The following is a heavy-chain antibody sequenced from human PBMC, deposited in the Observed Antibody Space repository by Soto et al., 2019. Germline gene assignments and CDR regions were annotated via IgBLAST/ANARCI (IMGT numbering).Heavy chain of an antibody. CDR3: SVSIFGVVHY. V-gene: IGHV3-74*03. D-gene: IGHD3-3*01. Sequence: GSLRLSCAASGFSLRSQWMHWIRQTPGKGLEWVSRSSPDGSTLYADSVKGRFTISRDNAKNTVYLQMNSLRVEDTAMYYCSVSIFGVVHYWGQGTLVTVSS. J-gene: IGHJ4*02. CDR2: SSPDGST. CDR1: GFSLRSQW.